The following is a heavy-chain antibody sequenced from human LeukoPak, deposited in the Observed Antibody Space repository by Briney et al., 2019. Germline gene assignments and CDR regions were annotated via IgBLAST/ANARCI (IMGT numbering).Heavy chain of an antibody. V-gene: IGHV3-66*01. J-gene: IGHJ4*02. Sequence: PGGSLRLSCSASGFTFSSYVMSWVRQAPGKGLEWVSLLYSHGATNYADSVKGRFTISRDDSKNTVYLQMNSLRVEDTAVYYCVRGQWVENYFDYWGQGTLVTVSS. CDR2: LYSHGAT. D-gene: IGHD6-19*01. CDR1: GFTFSSYV. CDR3: VRGQWVENYFDY.